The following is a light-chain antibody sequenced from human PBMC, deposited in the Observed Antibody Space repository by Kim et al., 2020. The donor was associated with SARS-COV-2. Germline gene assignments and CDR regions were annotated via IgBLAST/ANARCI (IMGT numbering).Light chain of an antibody. V-gene: IGKV3-20*01. CDR1: QSVSSSY. CDR3: KKYGSSTMDT. J-gene: IGKJ2*01. Sequence: EIVLTQSPGTLSLSPGERATLSCRASQSVSSSYLAWYQQKPGQAPRLLIYGASSRATGIPDRFSGSGSGTDFTLTISRLEPEDFAVYYCKKYGSSTMDTFGQGTQLEI. CDR2: GAS.